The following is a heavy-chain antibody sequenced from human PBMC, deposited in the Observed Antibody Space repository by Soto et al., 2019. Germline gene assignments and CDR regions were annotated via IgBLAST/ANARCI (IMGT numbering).Heavy chain of an antibody. V-gene: IGHV4-34*01. Sequence: QVQLQQWGAGLLKPSETLSLTCAVYGGSFSGYYWSWIRQPPGKGLEWIGEINHSVSTNYNPSLKSRVTISVDTAKNQFSLQLSSVTAADRAVYYCARGWGSGWTLWGYYLDYWGQGTLVTVSS. CDR2: INHSVST. D-gene: IGHD6-19*01. CDR3: ARGWGSGWTLWGYYLDY. J-gene: IGHJ4*02. CDR1: GGSFSGYY.